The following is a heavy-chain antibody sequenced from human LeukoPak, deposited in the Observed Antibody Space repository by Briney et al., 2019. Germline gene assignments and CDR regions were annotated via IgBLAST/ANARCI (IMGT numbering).Heavy chain of an antibody. J-gene: IGHJ6*02. V-gene: IGHV3-9*01. CDR1: GFTFDDYA. CDR2: ISWNSGSI. Sequence: GGSLRPSCAASGFTFDDYAMHWVRQAPGKGLEWVSGISWNSGSIDYADSVKGRFTISRDNAKNSLYLQMNSLRAEDTALYYCAKDIKGATRYYGMDVWGQGTTVTVSS. D-gene: IGHD5-12*01. CDR3: AKDIKGATRYYGMDV.